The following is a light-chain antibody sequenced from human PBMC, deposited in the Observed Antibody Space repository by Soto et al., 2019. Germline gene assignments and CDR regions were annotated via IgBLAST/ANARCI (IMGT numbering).Light chain of an antibody. Sequence: DIQMTQSPSSLSASVGDRVTITCRASQGISNSLAWYQHKPGEVPKRLIFGASTLQSGVPSRFSGSGSGTDFTLTISSLQPEDVATYYCQKYDSAPETFGPGTKVYIK. J-gene: IGKJ3*01. CDR2: GAS. CDR1: QGISNS. V-gene: IGKV1-27*01. CDR3: QKYDSAPET.